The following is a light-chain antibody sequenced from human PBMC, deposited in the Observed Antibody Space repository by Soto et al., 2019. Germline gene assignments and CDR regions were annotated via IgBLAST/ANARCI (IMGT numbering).Light chain of an antibody. CDR3: KQVNSYPRA. Sequence: DIQLTQSPSFLSASVGDRVTITCRASQGISSYLAWYQQKPGKAPKLLIYAASTLQYGGPSRFSGSGSGTEFTLTISSLQPEDFATYYCKQVNSYPRAVGQGTKVESK. J-gene: IGKJ1*01. CDR2: AAS. V-gene: IGKV1-9*01. CDR1: QGISSY.